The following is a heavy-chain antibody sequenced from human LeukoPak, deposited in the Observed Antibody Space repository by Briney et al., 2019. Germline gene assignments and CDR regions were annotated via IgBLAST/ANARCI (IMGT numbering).Heavy chain of an antibody. CDR2: ISYDGSNK. D-gene: IGHD1-26*01. CDR1: GFTFSSYA. Sequence: PGGSLRLSCAASGFTFSSYAMHWVRQAPGKGLEWVAVISYDGSNKYYADSVKGRFTISADKSISTAYLQWSSLKASDTAMYYCATQSGSSIAAVYWGQGTLVTVSS. CDR3: ATQSGSSIAAVY. J-gene: IGHJ4*02. V-gene: IGHV3-30-3*01.